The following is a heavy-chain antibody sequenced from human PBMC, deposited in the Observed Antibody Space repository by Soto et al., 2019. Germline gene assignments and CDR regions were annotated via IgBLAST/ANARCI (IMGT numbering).Heavy chain of an antibody. CDR1: GGTFSSSA. CDR3: VRYGSIAAAGSNYYYGMDV. V-gene: IGHV1-69*01. D-gene: IGHD6-13*01. Sequence: QVQLVQSGAEVKKPGSSVKVSCKASGGTFSSSAISWVRQAPGQGLEWMGGIIPMSGIGKYAQKFQGRVTITVDDSTSTVYMELNRLRSEDTAVYYCVRYGSIAAAGSNYYYGMDVWGQGTTVTVSS. J-gene: IGHJ6*02. CDR2: IIPMSGIG.